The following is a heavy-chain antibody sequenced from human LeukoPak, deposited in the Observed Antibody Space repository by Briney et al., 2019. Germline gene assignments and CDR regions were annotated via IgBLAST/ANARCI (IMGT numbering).Heavy chain of an antibody. CDR2: INHSGTT. CDR1: GGSFCGYY. V-gene: IGHV4-34*01. Sequence: SETLSLTCAVSGGSFCGYYWSWIRHPPGKGLGWSGEINHSGTTNYNPSLKSRVTISVDTSKNQFSLKLTSVTAADTAVYYCARAKRWLQPRWNWFDPWGQGTLVTVSS. CDR3: ARAKRWLQPRWNWFDP. J-gene: IGHJ5*02. D-gene: IGHD5-24*01.